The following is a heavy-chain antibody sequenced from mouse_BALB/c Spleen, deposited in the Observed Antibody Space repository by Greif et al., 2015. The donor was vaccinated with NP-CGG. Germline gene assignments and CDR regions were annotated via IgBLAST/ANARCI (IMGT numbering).Heavy chain of an antibody. CDR3: AIYDYGEGFAY. Sequence: VKLMESGPGLVAPSQSLSITCTVSGFSLTGYGVNWVRQPPGKGLEWLGMIWGDGSTDYNSALKSRLSISKDNSKSXVFLKMSSLQTDDAARYYCAIYDYGEGFAYWGQGTLVTVSA. J-gene: IGHJ3*01. V-gene: IGHV2-6-7*01. CDR1: GFSLTGYG. D-gene: IGHD2-4*01. CDR2: IWGDGST.